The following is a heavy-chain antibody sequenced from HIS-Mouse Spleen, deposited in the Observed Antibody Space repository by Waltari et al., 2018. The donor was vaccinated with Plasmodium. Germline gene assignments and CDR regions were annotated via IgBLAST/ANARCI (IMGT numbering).Heavy chain of an antibody. CDR2: ISYDGSNK. CDR1: GFTFSRYG. V-gene: IGHV3-30*18. J-gene: IGHJ4*02. Sequence: QVQLVESGGGVVQPGRSLRLSCAASGFTFSRYGLHWVRQAPGKGLEWEAVISYDGSNKYYADSVKGRFTISRDNSKNTLYLQMNSLRAEDTAVYYCAKDRRSSSWYVDYWGQGTLVTVSS. D-gene: IGHD6-13*01. CDR3: AKDRRSSSWYVDY.